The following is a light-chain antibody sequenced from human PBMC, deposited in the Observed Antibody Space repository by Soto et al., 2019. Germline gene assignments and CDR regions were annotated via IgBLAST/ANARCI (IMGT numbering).Light chain of an antibody. CDR3: SSYAGDNKYVL. Sequence: QSALTQPPSASGSPGQSVTISCTGTSSDVGGYNYVSWYQQHPGKAPKLMIYEVNKRPSGVPDRFSGSKSGNTASLTVSGLQAEDEADYYCSSYAGDNKYVLFGGGTKLTVL. CDR2: EVN. V-gene: IGLV2-8*01. J-gene: IGLJ2*01. CDR1: SSDVGGYNY.